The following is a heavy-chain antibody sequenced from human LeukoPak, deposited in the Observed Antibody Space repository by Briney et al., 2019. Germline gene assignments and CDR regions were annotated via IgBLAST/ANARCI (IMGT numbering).Heavy chain of an antibody. Sequence: SVKVSCKASGGTFSSYAISWVRQAPGQGLEWMGGIIPIFGTANYAQKFQGRVTITTDESTSTAYMELSSLRSEDTAVYYCARDAADIVVVPAAYDAFDIWGQGTMVTVSS. CDR2: IIPIFGTA. V-gene: IGHV1-69*05. J-gene: IGHJ3*02. D-gene: IGHD2-2*01. CDR1: GGTFSSYA. CDR3: ARDAADIVVVPAAYDAFDI.